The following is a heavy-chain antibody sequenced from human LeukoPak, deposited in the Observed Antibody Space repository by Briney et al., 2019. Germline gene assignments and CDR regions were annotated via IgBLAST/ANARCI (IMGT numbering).Heavy chain of an antibody. CDR3: ARAPALQGGWFDP. J-gene: IGHJ5*02. D-gene: IGHD5-24*01. CDR2: ISAYNGNT. V-gene: IGHV1-18*04. CDR1: GYTFTGYY. Sequence: ASVKVSCKASGYTFTGYYVHWVRQAPGQGLEWMGWISAYNGNTNYAQKLQGRVTMTTDTSTSTAYMELRSLRSDDTAVYYCARAPALQGGWFDPWGQGTLVTVSS.